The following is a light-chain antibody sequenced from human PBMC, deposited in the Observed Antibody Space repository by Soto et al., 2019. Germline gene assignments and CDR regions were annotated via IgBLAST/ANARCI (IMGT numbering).Light chain of an antibody. V-gene: IGKV3-20*01. Sequence: EIVLTQSPGTLSLSPGERATLSCRASQSVSSSYLAWYQQKPGQAPRLLIYGASSRATGIPDRFSGSGAGTDVTLTISRLGPEDFAVYYCPDDGSPRTVRQGTKVEIK. CDR1: QSVSSSY. J-gene: IGKJ1*01. CDR3: PDDGSPRT. CDR2: GAS.